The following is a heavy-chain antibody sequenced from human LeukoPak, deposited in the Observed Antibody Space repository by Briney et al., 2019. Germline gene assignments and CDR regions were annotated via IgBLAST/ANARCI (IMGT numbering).Heavy chain of an antibody. Sequence: PGWSLRLSCAASGFTFSSYGMHWVRQAPGKGLEWVAVTWYDGRNNYYAASVKGRFTISRDDSKTTVYLLMNSLRAEDTAVYYCAREVAPLYFHYGMDVWGEGTTVTVSS. V-gene: IGHV3-33*01. CDR2: TWYDGRNN. CDR1: GFTFSSYG. CDR3: AREVAPLYFHYGMDV. D-gene: IGHD2-21*01. J-gene: IGHJ6*01.